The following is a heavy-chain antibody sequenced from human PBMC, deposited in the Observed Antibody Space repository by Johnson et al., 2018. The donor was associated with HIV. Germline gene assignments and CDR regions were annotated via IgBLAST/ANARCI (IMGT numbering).Heavy chain of an antibody. CDR1: GFTFSSSG. CDR2: ISYDGNNK. J-gene: IGHJ3*01. Sequence: QVQLVESGGGVVQPGGSQRLSCAASGFTFSSSGMHWVRQAPGKGLEWVALISYDGNNKYYVDSVKGRFTISRDNAKNTLSLQMNNLRAEDTAVYYCARDRRFYDVLTSSSCPTFDLWGQGTMVTVSS. CDR3: ARDRRFYDVLTSSSCPTFDL. D-gene: IGHD3-9*01. V-gene: IGHV3-30*03.